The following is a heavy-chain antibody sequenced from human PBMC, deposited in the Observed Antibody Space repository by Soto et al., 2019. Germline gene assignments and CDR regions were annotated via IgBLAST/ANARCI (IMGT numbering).Heavy chain of an antibody. Sequence: SETLSLTCTVSGGSISSGGYYWSWIRQHPGKGLEWIGYIYYSGSTYYNPSLKSRVTISVDTSKNQFSLKLSSVTAADTAVYYCARRRGYSGYDLQNYYYYYMDVWGKGTTVTVSS. V-gene: IGHV4-31*03. CDR3: ARRRGYSGYDLQNYYYYYMDV. CDR1: GGSISSGGYY. J-gene: IGHJ6*03. CDR2: IYYSGST. D-gene: IGHD5-12*01.